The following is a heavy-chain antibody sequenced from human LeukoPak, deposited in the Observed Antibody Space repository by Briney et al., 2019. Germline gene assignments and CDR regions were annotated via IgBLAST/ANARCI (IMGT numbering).Heavy chain of an antibody. CDR2: ISSSGSTI. CDR3: AKCGEYYYYYYYMDV. V-gene: IGHV3-48*03. D-gene: IGHD3-10*01. Sequence: GGSLRLSCAASGFTFSSYEMNWVRQAPGKGLEWVSYISSSGSTIYYADSVKGRFTISRDNSKNTLYLQMNSLRAEDTAVYYCAKCGEYYYYYYYMDVWGKGTTVTISS. J-gene: IGHJ6*03. CDR1: GFTFSSYE.